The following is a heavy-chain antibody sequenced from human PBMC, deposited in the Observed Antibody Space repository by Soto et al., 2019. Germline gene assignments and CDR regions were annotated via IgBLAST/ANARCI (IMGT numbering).Heavy chain of an antibody. CDR2: IYYSGST. D-gene: IGHD3-22*01. CDR1: GGSISSGGYY. V-gene: IGHV4-31*03. Sequence: SETLSLTCTVSGGSISSGGYYWSWIRQHPGKGLEWIGYIYYSGSTYYNPSLKSRVTISVDTSKNQFSLKLSSVTAADTAVYYCARVGGVVEGAYYYDSSGYYYFDYWGQGTLVTVSS. CDR3: ARVGGVVEGAYYYDSSGYYYFDY. J-gene: IGHJ4*02.